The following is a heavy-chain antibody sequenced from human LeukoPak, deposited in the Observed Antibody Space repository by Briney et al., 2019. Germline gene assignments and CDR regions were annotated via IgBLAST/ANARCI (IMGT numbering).Heavy chain of an antibody. CDR3: ARALATISDY. CDR1: PDTFTRYG. CDR2: IRAYNGDT. J-gene: IGHJ4*02. Sequence: ASVKVSCKASPDTFTRYGITWVRQAPGQGLEWMGWIRAYNGDTNYAQKFQGRVTMTAERSTNTAYMELRGLTFDDTAVFYCARALATISDYWGQGTLVTVSS. D-gene: IGHD5-12*01. V-gene: IGHV1-18*01.